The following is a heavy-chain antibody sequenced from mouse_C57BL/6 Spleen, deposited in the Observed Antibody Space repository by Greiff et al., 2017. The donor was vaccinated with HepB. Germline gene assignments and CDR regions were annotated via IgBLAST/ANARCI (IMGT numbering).Heavy chain of an antibody. Sequence: VHVKQSGPELVKPGASVKISCKASGYSFTGYYMNWVKQSPEKSLEWIGEINPSTGGTTYNQKFKAKATLTVDKSSSTAYMQLKSLTSEDSAVYYCARDYYPSMDYWGQGTSVTVSS. J-gene: IGHJ4*01. D-gene: IGHD2-1*01. V-gene: IGHV1-42*01. CDR1: GYSFTGYY. CDR2: INPSTGGT. CDR3: ARDYYPSMDY.